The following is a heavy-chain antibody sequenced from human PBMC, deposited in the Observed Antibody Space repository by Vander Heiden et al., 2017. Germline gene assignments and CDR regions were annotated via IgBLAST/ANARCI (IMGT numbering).Heavy chain of an antibody. CDR3: ARGGRSGNFDY. J-gene: IGHJ4*02. CDR2: IKQDGGEK. V-gene: IGHV3-7*01. D-gene: IGHD6-13*01. CDR1: GFTFSGPW. Sequence: EVQLVESGGGLVQPGGSLRLSCAASGFTFSGPWMSWVRQAPGKGLEWVANIKQDGGEKVYVDSVKGRFTISRDNAKNSLYLQMSSLRAEDTAVYYGARGGRSGNFDYWGQGTLVTVSS.